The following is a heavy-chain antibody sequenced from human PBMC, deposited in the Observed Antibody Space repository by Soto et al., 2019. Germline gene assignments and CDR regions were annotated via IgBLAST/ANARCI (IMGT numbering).Heavy chain of an antibody. V-gene: IGHV4-59*08. J-gene: IGHJ4*02. CDR1: GGSISSYY. CDR2: IYYSGST. D-gene: IGHD2-21*01. CDR3: ARRCGFTFDY. Sequence: QVQLQESGPGLVKPSETLSLTCTVSGGSISSYYWSWIRQPPGKGLEWIGYIYYSGSTNYNPSLKRRATITEDTSKNQFSLKLSSVPAADTAVYYCARRCGFTFDYWGQGTLVTVSS.